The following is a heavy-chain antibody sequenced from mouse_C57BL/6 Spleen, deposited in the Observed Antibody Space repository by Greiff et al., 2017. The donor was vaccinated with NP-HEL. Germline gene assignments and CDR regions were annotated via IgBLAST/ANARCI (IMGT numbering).Heavy chain of an antibody. Sequence: QVQLQQSGPGLVQPSQSLSITCTVSGFSLTSYGVHWVRQSPGKGLEWLGVIWRGGSTDYNAAFMSRLSITKDNSKSQVFFKMNSLQADDTAIYYCANLYYSNYDYYAMDYWGQGTSVTVSS. D-gene: IGHD2-5*01. CDR3: ANLYYSNYDYYAMDY. V-gene: IGHV2-5*01. J-gene: IGHJ4*01. CDR2: IWRGGST. CDR1: GFSLTSYG.